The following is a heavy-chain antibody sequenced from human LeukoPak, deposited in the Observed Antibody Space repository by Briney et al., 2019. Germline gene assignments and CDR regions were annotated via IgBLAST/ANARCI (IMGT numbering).Heavy chain of an antibody. CDR3: ARDPYSSSEGYFDY. CDR2: ISYDGSNK. D-gene: IGHD6-13*01. V-gene: IGHV3-30*04. J-gene: IGHJ4*02. Sequence: GRSLRLSCAAPGFTFSSYAMHWVRQAPGKGLEWVAVISYDGSNKYYADSVKGRFTISRDNSKNTLYLQMNSLRAEDTAVYYCARDPYSSSEGYFDYWGQGTLVTVSS. CDR1: GFTFSSYA.